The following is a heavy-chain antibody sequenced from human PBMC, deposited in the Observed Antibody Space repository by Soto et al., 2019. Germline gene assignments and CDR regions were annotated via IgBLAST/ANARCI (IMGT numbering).Heavy chain of an antibody. CDR3: AKGYYGVFLFDY. V-gene: IGHV3-23*01. Sequence: EVQLLESGGGLVQPGGSLRLSCAASGFTFSSYGMSWVRQAPGKGLEWVSGISGSGGSTYYADSVKGRFTISRDNSKNTLYLEMSSLRAEDTAVYYCAKGYYGVFLFDYWGQGTLVTVSS. CDR1: GFTFSSYG. D-gene: IGHD4-17*01. CDR2: ISGSGGST. J-gene: IGHJ4*02.